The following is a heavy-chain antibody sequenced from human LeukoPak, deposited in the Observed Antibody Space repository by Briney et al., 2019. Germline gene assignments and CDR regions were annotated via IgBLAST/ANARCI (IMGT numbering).Heavy chain of an antibody. J-gene: IGHJ1*01. D-gene: IGHD6-25*01. CDR3: AKEPTSYTSGWYFHH. Sequence: GGSLRLSCAASGFTFSSYSMNWVRQAPGKGPEWVAVISHDGRTEFYADSVKGRFTISRDNSKNTLDLQMFSLRAEDTAVYYCAKEPTSYTSGWYFHHWGQGTLVTVSS. V-gene: IGHV3-30*18. CDR1: GFTFSSYS. CDR2: ISHDGRTE.